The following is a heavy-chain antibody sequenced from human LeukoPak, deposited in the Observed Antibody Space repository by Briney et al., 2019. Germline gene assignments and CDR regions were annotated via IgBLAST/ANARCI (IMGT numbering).Heavy chain of an antibody. J-gene: IGHJ3*02. Sequence: SETLSLTCAVSGGSISSGGYSWSWIRQPPGKGLEWIGYIYHSGSTYYNPSLKGRVTISVDRSKNQFSLKLSSVTAADTAMYYCARGVVVITTHDDAFDIWGQGTMVTVSS. V-gene: IGHV4-30-2*01. CDR3: ARGVVVITTHDDAFDI. CDR1: GGSISSGGYS. D-gene: IGHD3-22*01. CDR2: IYHSGST.